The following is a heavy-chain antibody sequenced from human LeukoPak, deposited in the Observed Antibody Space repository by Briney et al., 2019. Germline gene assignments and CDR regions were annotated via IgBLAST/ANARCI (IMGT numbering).Heavy chain of an antibody. CDR1: GGSISSYY. V-gene: IGHV4-4*07. CDR3: ARQGLWFGELLTPDYFDY. J-gene: IGHJ4*02. D-gene: IGHD3-10*01. Sequence: SETLSLTCTVSGGSISSYYWSWIRQPAGKGLEWIGRIYISGSTNYNPSLKSRVTISVDTSKNQFSLKLSSVTAADTAVYYCARQGLWFGELLTPDYFDYWGQGTLVTVSS. CDR2: IYISGST.